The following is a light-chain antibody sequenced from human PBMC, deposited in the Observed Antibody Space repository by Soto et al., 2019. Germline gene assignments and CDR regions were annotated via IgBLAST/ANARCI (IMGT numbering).Light chain of an antibody. J-gene: IGLJ2*01. V-gene: IGLV8-61*01. CDR3: VLYMGSGISV. CDR2: STN. CDR1: SGSVSTSYY. Sequence: QAVVTQEPSFSVSPGGTVTLTCGLSSGSVSTSYYPSWYQQSPGQAPRTLIYSTNTRSSGVPDRFSGPILGNKAALAITGAQADDESDYYCVLYMGSGISVFGGGTKLTVL.